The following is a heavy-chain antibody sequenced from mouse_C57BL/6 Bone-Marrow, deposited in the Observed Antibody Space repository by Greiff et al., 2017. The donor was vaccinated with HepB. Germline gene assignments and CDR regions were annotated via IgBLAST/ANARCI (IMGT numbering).Heavy chain of an antibody. CDR1: GYSFTGYY. V-gene: IGHV1-42*01. D-gene: IGHD3-2*02. Sequence: VQLQQSGPELVKPGASVKISCKASGYSFTGYYMNWVKQSPEKSLEWIGEINPSTGGTTYNQKFKAKATLTVDKSSSTAYMQLKSLTSEDSAVYYCARRGLDSSGTGFAYWGQGTLVTVSA. J-gene: IGHJ3*01. CDR2: INPSTGGT. CDR3: ARRGLDSSGTGFAY.